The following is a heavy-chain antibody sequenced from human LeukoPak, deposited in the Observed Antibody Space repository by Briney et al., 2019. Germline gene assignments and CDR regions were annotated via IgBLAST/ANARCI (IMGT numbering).Heavy chain of an antibody. J-gene: IGHJ4*02. V-gene: IGHV3-21*01. Sequence: GGSLRLSCAASGFTFSSYSMNWVRQAPGKGLEWVSSISSSSSYIYYADLVKGRFTISRDNAKNSLYLQMNSLGAEDKAVYYCARSGELYYDSSGYGFLVTKEVDYWGQGTLVTVSS. CDR1: GFTFSSYS. D-gene: IGHD3-22*01. CDR2: ISSSSSYI. CDR3: ARSGELYYDSSGYGFLVTKEVDY.